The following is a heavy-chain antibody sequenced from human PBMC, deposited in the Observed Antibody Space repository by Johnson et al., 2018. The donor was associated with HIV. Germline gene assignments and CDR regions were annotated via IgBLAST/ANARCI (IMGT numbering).Heavy chain of an antibody. CDR2: ISSSGSTI. CDR1: GFTFSNAW. D-gene: IGHD3-10*01. J-gene: IGHJ3*02. Sequence: QVQLVESGGGLVQPGGSLRLSCAASGFTFSNAWMSWVRQAPGKGLEWVSYISSSGSTIYYADSVKGRFTISRDNAKNSLYLQMNSLRAEDTALYYCAREYPGLGVNGFDIWGQGTMVTVSS. CDR3: AREYPGLGVNGFDI. V-gene: IGHV3-11*04.